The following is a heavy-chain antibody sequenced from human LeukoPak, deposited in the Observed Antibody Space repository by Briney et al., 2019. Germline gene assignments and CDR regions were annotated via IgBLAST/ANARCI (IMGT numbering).Heavy chain of an antibody. J-gene: IGHJ3*02. V-gene: IGHV5-51*01. D-gene: IGHD5-24*01. CDR3: ARHKYGYKPQKNDAFDI. Sequence: GESLKISCKGSGYSFTSYWIGWVRQMPGKGLEWMGIIYPGDSDTRYSPSFQGQVTISADKSISTAYLQWSSLKASDTAMYYCARHKYGYKPQKNDAFDIWGQGTMVTVSS. CDR2: IYPGDSDT. CDR1: GYSFTSYW.